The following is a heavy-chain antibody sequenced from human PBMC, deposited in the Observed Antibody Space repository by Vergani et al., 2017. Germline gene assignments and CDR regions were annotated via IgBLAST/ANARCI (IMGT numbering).Heavy chain of an antibody. V-gene: IGHV4-59*01. Sequence: QVQLQESGPGLVKPSETLSLTCTVSGGSISSYYWSWIRQPPGKGLEWIGYIYYSGSTNYNPSLKSLVTISVDTSKNQFSLKLSSVTAADTAVYYCSMGSKDDAAVDYWGQGTLVTVSS. CDR3: SMGSKDDAAVDY. D-gene: IGHD3-10*01. CDR1: GGSISSYY. CDR2: IYYSGST. J-gene: IGHJ4*02.